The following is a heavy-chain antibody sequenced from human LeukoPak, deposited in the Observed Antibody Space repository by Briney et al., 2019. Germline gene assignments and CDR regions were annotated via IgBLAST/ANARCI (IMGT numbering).Heavy chain of an antibody. V-gene: IGHV4-38-2*02. Sequence: SETLSLTCTVSGYSISSGYYWGWIRPPPGKGLEWIGSIYYSGSTYYNPSLKSRVTISVDTSKNQFSLKLSSVTAADTAVYYCARVPYYYDGIDYWGQGTLVTVSS. CDR1: GYSISSGYY. CDR2: IYYSGST. J-gene: IGHJ4*02. CDR3: ARVPYYYDGIDY. D-gene: IGHD3-22*01.